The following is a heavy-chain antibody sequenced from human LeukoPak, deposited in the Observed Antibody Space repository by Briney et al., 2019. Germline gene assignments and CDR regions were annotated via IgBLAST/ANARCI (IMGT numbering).Heavy chain of an antibody. CDR3: ARDLLYYDSSGYFF. CDR1: GYTFTGYY. J-gene: IGHJ4*02. D-gene: IGHD3-22*01. CDR2: INPNSGGT. V-gene: IGHV1-2*02. Sequence: GASVKVSCKASGYTFTGYYMHWVRRAPGQGLEWMGWINPNSGGTNYAQKFQGRVTMTRDTSISTAYMELSRLRSDDTAVYYCARDLLYYDSSGYFFWGQGTLVTVSS.